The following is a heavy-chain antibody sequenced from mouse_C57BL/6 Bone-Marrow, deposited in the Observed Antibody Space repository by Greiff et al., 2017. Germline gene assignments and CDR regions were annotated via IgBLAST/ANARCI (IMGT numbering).Heavy chain of an antibody. Sequence: VQLQQSGPELVKPGASVKISCKASGYSFTGYNMNWVKQSTGKRLEWIGVINPNYGTTSYNQKFKGKATFAVDQSSSTAYMQLNSLTSEDSAVYYCARAIRARTEIWYFDVWGTGTTVTVSA. CDR3: ARAIRARTEIWYFDV. CDR1: GYSFTGYN. J-gene: IGHJ1*03. V-gene: IGHV1-39*01. CDR2: INPNYGTT. D-gene: IGHD1-1*01.